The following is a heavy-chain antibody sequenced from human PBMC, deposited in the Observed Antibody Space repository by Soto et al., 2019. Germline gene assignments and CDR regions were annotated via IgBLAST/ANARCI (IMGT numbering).Heavy chain of an antibody. J-gene: IGHJ6*03. CDR3: ARERDWHYMDV. CDR1: GGSISSFY. V-gene: IGHV4-59*01. Sequence: SETLSLTCTVSGGSISSFYWSWIRQPPGKGLEWIGYIYYSGSTNYNPSLKSRVTISVDTSKNQFSLNLSSVTAADTAVYYCARERDWHYMDVWGKGTTVTVSS. D-gene: IGHD3-9*01. CDR2: IYYSGST.